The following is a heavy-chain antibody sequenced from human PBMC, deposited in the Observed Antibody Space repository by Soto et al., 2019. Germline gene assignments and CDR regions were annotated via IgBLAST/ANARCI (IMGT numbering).Heavy chain of an antibody. CDR3: AGDGAYSPYGMDV. D-gene: IGHD2-15*01. CDR1: GFTFSSYS. J-gene: IGHJ6*02. V-gene: IGHV3-21*01. Sequence: GGSLRLSCAASGFTFSSYSMNWVRHAPGKGLEWVSSISSSSSYIYYADSVKGRFTISRDNAKNSLYLQMNSLRAEDTAVYYCAGDGAYSPYGMDVWGQGTTVTVSS. CDR2: ISSSSSYI.